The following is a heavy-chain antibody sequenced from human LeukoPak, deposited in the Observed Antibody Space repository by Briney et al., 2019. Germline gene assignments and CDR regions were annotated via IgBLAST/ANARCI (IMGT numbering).Heavy chain of an antibody. D-gene: IGHD2-15*01. CDR1: GFIFSSYA. CDR2: ISGSGGAT. Sequence: GGSLRLSCAASGFIFSSYAMTWVRQAPGKGLEWVSGISGSGGATYYADFVKGRFTISRDNSKNTLYLQMNSLRAEDTAVYYCAKDRCSGGSCYANDYWGQGTLVTVSS. V-gene: IGHV3-23*01. J-gene: IGHJ4*02. CDR3: AKDRCSGGSCYANDY.